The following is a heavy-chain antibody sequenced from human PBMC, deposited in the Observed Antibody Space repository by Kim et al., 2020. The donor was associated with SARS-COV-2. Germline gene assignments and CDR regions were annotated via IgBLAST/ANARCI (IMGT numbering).Heavy chain of an antibody. V-gene: IGHV4-30-2*01. Sequence: NPPRKSRVTISVDRSKNQFSLKLSSVTAADTAVYYCAREDYGDYVGWFDPWGQGTLVTVSS. J-gene: IGHJ5*02. CDR3: AREDYGDYVGWFDP. D-gene: IGHD4-17*01.